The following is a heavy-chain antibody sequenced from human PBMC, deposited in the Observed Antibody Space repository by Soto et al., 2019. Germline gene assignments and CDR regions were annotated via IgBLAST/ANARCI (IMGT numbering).Heavy chain of an antibody. Sequence: SETLSLPCAVSGGSISSSNWWSWVRQPPGKGLEWIGEIYHSGSTNYNPSLQSRVTISVDKSKNQFSMKLSSVTAAATAVYYCARCRGDAYTLKGGMDVWGQGTTGTVAS. V-gene: IGHV4-4*02. CDR1: GGSISSSNW. CDR2: IYHSGST. J-gene: IGHJ6*02. D-gene: IGHD2-2*01. CDR3: ARCRGDAYTLKGGMDV.